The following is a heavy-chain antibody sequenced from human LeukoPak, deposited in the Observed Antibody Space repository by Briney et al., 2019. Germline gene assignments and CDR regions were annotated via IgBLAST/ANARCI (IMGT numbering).Heavy chain of an antibody. D-gene: IGHD3-10*01. V-gene: IGHV4-59*01. J-gene: IGHJ4*02. CDR1: GGSISNYY. CDR3: ASTFGELIC. CDR2: IYYSGTT. Sequence: SETLSLTCTVSGGSISNYYWNWIRQPPGKGLELIGYIYYSGTTNYNPSLKIRVSTSVDTSKNQFSLKLSSVAAADTAVYYCASTFGELICWGQGTLVTVSS.